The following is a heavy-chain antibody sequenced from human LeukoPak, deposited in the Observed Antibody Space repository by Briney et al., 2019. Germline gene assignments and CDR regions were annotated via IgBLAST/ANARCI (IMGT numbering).Heavy chain of an antibody. D-gene: IGHD6-19*01. J-gene: IGHJ4*02. CDR2: TSYNGNT. Sequence: ASVKVSCKASGYTVSNYGISWVRQAPGLGLEWMGWTSYNGNTNYAQKFQDRVTMTTDTSTTTAYMELRSLESDDTAVYYCASHSGSGWQALGYWGQGTLVTVSS. CDR1: GYTVSNYG. CDR3: ASHSGSGWQALGY. V-gene: IGHV1-18*04.